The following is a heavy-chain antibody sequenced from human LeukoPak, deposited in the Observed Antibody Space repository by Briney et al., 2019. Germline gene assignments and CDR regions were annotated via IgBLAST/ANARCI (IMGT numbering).Heavy chain of an antibody. CDR3: ARVRREPYFDY. Sequence: GGSLRLSCAASGFTFSSYSMNWVRQAPGKGLEWVSSISSSSSYIYYADSVKGRFTISRDNAKYSLYLQMNSLRAEDTAVYYCARVRREPYFDYWGQGTLVTVSS. V-gene: IGHV3-21*01. D-gene: IGHD1-26*01. CDR1: GFTFSSYS. J-gene: IGHJ4*02. CDR2: ISSSSSYI.